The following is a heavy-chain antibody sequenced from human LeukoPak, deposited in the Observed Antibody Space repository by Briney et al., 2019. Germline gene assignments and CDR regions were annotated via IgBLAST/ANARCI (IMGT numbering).Heavy chain of an antibody. D-gene: IGHD3-3*01. J-gene: IGHJ4*02. CDR3: ARESTIFGVVKA. CDR2: IYTSGNT. CDR1: GGSISSYY. V-gene: IGHV4-4*07. Sequence: SETLSLTCTVSGGSISSYYWSWIRQPAGKGLEWIGRIYTSGNTNYNPSLKSRVTMSVDTSKNQFSLKQSSVTAADTAVHYCARESTIFGVVKAWGQGTLVTVSS.